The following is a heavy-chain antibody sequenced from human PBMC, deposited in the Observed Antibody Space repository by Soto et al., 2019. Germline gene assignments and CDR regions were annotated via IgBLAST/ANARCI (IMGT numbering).Heavy chain of an antibody. CDR3: ARGQEVGAHFFDS. V-gene: IGHV3-13*01. CDR2: IGTAGDT. Sequence: PGGSLRLSXEASGFTFSGFDMHWVRQPTGKGLEWVSTIGTAGDTYYAVSVKGHFTISRDNAKNSLSLQMNSLRAGDTAVYFCARGQEVGAHFFDSWGQGTQVTVSS. D-gene: IGHD2-15*01. CDR1: GFTFSGFD. J-gene: IGHJ4*02.